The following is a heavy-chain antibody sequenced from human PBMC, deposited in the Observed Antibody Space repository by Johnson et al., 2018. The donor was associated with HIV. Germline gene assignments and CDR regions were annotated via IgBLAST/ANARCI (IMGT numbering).Heavy chain of an antibody. D-gene: IGHD1-1*01. J-gene: IGHJ3*02. V-gene: IGHV3-33*01. CDR3: ATSTASDALDI. Sequence: VQLVESGGGVVQPGRSLRLSCAASGLSFSSYGMEWVRQAPGKGLEWVAVIWSDGSNKHYADSVKGRFTISRDNSKNTLYLQMNSLRAEDTAVYYCATSTASDALDIWGQGTMVTVSS. CDR2: IWSDGSNK. CDR1: GLSFSSYG.